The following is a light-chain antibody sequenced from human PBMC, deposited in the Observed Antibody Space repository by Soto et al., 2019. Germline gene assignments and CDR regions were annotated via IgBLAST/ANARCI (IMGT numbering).Light chain of an antibody. CDR2: DAS. CDR3: QERTDWPLT. Sequence: EIVLTQSPATLSLSPGERVTLSCRASQSINRYLAWYQQKPGQAPRLLIYDASERATGVPARFSGSGSGTDFTHTISSLEPEDFAVYYCQERTDWPLTFGGGTKVEIK. V-gene: IGKV3-11*01. J-gene: IGKJ4*01. CDR1: QSINRY.